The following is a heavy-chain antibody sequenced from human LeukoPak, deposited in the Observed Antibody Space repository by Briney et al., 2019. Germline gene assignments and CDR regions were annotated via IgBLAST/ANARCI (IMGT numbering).Heavy chain of an antibody. CDR3: ARAGGSGYYYYYMDV. D-gene: IGHD3-10*01. J-gene: IGHJ6*03. CDR2: IIPIFGTA. CDR1: GGTFSSYA. V-gene: IGHV1-69*13. Sequence: GASVKVSCKASGGTFSSYAISWVRQAPGQGLEWMGGIIPIFGTANYAQKFQGRVTITADESTSTAYMELSSLRSEDTAVYYCARAGGSGYYYYYMDVWGKGTTVTVSS.